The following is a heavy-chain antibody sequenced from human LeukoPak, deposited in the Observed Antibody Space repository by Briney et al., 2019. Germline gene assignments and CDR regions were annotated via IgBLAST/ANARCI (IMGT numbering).Heavy chain of an antibody. J-gene: IGHJ4*02. D-gene: IGHD1-7*01. CDR1: GFTFSIYW. CDR3: ARDPDAWELPTDF. V-gene: IGHV3-7*01. Sequence: SGGSLRLSCAASGFTFSIYWMNWVRQAPGKGLEWVANINKDGSETKYVDSVRGRFTISRDNTQNSLYLQMNSLRVEDTAVYYCARDPDAWELPTDFWGQGTRDTVSS. CDR2: INKDGSET.